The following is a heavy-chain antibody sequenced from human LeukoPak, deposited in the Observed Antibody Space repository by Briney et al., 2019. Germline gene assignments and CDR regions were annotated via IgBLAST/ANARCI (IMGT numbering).Heavy chain of an antibody. Sequence: SVKVSCKASGGTFSSYAISWVRQAPGQGLEWMGGIIPIFGTAYYAQKFQGRVTITADESTSTAYMELSSLRSEDTAVYYCARSIAVAGTLGYWGQGTLVTVSS. J-gene: IGHJ4*02. CDR3: ARSIAVAGTLGY. CDR1: GGTFSSYA. CDR2: IIPIFGTA. D-gene: IGHD6-19*01. V-gene: IGHV1-69*13.